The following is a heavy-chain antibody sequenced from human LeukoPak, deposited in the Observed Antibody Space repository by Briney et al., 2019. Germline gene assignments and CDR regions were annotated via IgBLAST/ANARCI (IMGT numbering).Heavy chain of an antibody. CDR1: GGSISSSNYY. CDR2: IYYRGST. V-gene: IGHV4-39*07. CDR3: ARGERARGAGVSSWFDP. J-gene: IGHJ5*02. Sequence: SETLSLTCTVSGGSISSSNYYWGWIRQPPGKGLEWIGSIYYRGSTYYNPSLKSRVTISLDTSKNQFSLKLSSVTAADTAVYYCARGERARGAGVSSWFDPWGQGTPVTVSS. D-gene: IGHD1-1*01.